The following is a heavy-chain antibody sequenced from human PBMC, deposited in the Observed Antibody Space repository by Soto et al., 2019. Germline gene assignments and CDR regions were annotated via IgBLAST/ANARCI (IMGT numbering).Heavy chain of an antibody. Sequence: PGGSLRLSCAASGFTFSSYGMHWVRQAPGKGLEWVAVISYDGSNKYYADSVKGRFTISRDNSKNTLYLQMNSLRAEDTAVYYCAKAPYSSSWYDRDYYYGIDVWGQGTPVTVSS. CDR1: GFTFSSYG. CDR3: AKAPYSSSWYDRDYYYGIDV. D-gene: IGHD6-13*01. CDR2: ISYDGSNK. J-gene: IGHJ6*02. V-gene: IGHV3-30*18.